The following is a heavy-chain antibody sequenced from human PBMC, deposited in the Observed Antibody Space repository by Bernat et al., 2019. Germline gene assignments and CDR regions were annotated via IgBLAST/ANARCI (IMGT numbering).Heavy chain of an antibody. CDR2: ISHDGSNK. V-gene: IGHV3-30-3*01. J-gene: IGHJ6*01. Sequence: QVQLVESGGGVVQPGRSLRLSCAASGFTFSSYVMHWVRQAPGKGLEWVAVISHDGSNKYYADFVKGRFTFSRDNSKNMLFLHMKSLRAEDTAVYYCERGGSSSYYYGMDVWGQGNTVTVSS. CDR1: GFTFSSYV. D-gene: IGHD6-6*01. CDR3: ERGGSSSYYYGMDV.